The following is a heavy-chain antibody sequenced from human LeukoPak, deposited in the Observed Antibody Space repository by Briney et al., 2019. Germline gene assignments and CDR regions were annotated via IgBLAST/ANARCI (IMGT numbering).Heavy chain of an antibody. D-gene: IGHD3-3*01. V-gene: IGHV3-33*01. CDR1: GFTFSDYG. J-gene: IGHJ6*02. CDR2: IWYDGNKK. Sequence: GGSLRLSCVASGFTFSDYGMHWVRQAPGKGLEWVAIIWYDGNKKYYADSVKGRFTISRDNSKNTLYLQMNSLRAEDTAVYYCARDRVGGHYYYYYGMDVWGQGNTVTVSS. CDR3: ARDRVGGHYYYYYGMDV.